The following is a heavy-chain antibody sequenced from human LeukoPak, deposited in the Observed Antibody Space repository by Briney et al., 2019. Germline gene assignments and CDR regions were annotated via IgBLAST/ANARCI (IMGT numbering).Heavy chain of an antibody. Sequence: GGSLRLSCAASGFTFSSYAMSWVRQAPGKGLEWVSAISGSGGSTYYADSVKGGFTISRDNSKNTLYLQMNSLRAEDTAVYYCPKGIRGPFITMVWGPPVGYAFDIWGQGTMVTVSS. CDR3: PKGIRGPFITMVWGPPVGYAFDI. CDR1: GFTFSSYA. V-gene: IGHV3-23*01. J-gene: IGHJ3*02. D-gene: IGHD3-10*01. CDR2: ISGSGGST.